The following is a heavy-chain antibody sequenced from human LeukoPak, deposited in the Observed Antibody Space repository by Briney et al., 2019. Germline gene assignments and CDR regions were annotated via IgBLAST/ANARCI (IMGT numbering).Heavy chain of an antibody. D-gene: IGHD3-10*01. CDR3: ARDQTYSGSGIYTYFDY. CDR1: GGSISSGGHY. J-gene: IGHJ4*02. Sequence: SETLSLTCTVSGGSISSGGHYWSWIRQPAGKGLEYLGRIYSTGSTNYNPSLRSRVTISVDTSKNHFSLKLSSVTAADTAVYYCARDQTYSGSGIYTYFDYWGQGILVTVFS. CDR2: IYSTGST. V-gene: IGHV4-61*02.